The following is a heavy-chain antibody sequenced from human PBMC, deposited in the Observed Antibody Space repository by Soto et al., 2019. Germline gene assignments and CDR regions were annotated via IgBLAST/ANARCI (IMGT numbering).Heavy chain of an antibody. D-gene: IGHD6-13*01. CDR3: ARPRSSTEGWFDP. Sequence: GGSLRLSWAASGFIFSDYSMSWIRQAPGKGLEWVSYISSSSSYINYADSVRGRFTISRDNARNSLYLQMNSLRDEDTAVYYCARPRSSTEGWFDPWGQGTLVTVSS. CDR1: GFIFSDYS. CDR2: ISSSSSYI. J-gene: IGHJ5*02. V-gene: IGHV3-11*03.